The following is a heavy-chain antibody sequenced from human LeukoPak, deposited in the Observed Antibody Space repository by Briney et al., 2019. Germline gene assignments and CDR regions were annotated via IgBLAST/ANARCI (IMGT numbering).Heavy chain of an antibody. D-gene: IGHD1-26*01. CDR1: GFTFTSYY. V-gene: IGHV1-46*01. CDR2: INPSGGST. J-gene: IGHJ6*02. CDR3: AGGGGSYGDNYYYGMDV. Sequence: PGGSLRLSCAASGFTFTSYYMHWVRQAPGQGLEWMGIINPSGGSTSYAQKFQGRVTMTRDTSTSTVYMELSSLRSEDTAVYYCAGGGGSYGDNYYYGMDVWGQGTTVTVSS.